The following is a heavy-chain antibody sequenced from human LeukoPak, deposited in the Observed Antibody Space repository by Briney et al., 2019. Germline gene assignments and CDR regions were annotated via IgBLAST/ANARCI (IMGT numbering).Heavy chain of an antibody. CDR1: GFSLSTSGLG. CDR2: IYWDDDK. J-gene: IGHJ4*02. D-gene: IGHD6-6*01. CDR3: ARHTEKLVLDY. V-gene: IGHV2-5*02. Sequence: ESGPTLVNPTQTLTLTCTFSGFSLSTSGLGVGWIRQPPGKALEWLAFIYWDDDKRYSPSLKSRLTITKDTSKNQVVLTMTNMDPVDTATYYCARHTEKLVLDYWGQGTLVTVSS.